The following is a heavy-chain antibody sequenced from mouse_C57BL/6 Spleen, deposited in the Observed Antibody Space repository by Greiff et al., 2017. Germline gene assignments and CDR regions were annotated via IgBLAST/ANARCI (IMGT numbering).Heavy chain of an antibody. Sequence: EVQLQESGPGLVKPSQSLSLTCSVTGYSITSGYYWNWIRQFPGNKLEWMGYISYDGSNNYNPSLKNRISITRDTSKNQFFLKLNSVTTEDTATYYCASGYGNYGYFDVWGTGTTVTVSS. CDR2: ISYDGSN. CDR3: ASGYGNYGYFDV. J-gene: IGHJ1*03. CDR1: GYSITSGYY. D-gene: IGHD2-1*01. V-gene: IGHV3-6*01.